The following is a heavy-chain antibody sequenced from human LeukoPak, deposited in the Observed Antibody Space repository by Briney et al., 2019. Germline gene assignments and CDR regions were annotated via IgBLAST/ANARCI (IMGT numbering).Heavy chain of an antibody. J-gene: IGHJ4*02. Sequence: PSETLSLTCTVSGASISSSNYYWGWIRQPPGKGLEWIGSIYYRGSTYYNPSLKSRVTISVDTSRNQFSLKLTSVTAADTALYYCATGSGYDFSWGQGTLVTVSS. CDR3: ATGSGYDFS. CDR2: IYYRGST. V-gene: IGHV4-39*07. D-gene: IGHD5-12*01. CDR1: GASISSSNYY.